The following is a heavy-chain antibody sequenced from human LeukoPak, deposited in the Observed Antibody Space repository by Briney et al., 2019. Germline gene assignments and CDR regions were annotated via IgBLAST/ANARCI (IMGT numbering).Heavy chain of an antibody. Sequence: GGSLRLSCAASGFTFSSYDMHWVRQATGKGLEWVSGIDTDGVTYCPGSVKGRFTISRENARNSLYLQMNSLRAEDTAVYYCVKDSPPRYSGSPPAYWGQGTLVTVSS. CDR3: VKDSPPRYSGSPPAY. D-gene: IGHD1-26*01. CDR2: IDTDGVT. J-gene: IGHJ4*02. CDR1: GFTFSSYD. V-gene: IGHV3-13*01.